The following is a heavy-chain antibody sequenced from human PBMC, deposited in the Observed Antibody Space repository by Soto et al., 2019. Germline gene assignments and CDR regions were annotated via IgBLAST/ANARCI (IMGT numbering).Heavy chain of an antibody. CDR1: GFTFDDYS. V-gene: IGHV3-9*01. D-gene: IGHD3-10*01. CDR2: ISWNSGSI. CDR3: AKSMGSGSDYGGVDY. Sequence: EVQLVESGGGLVQHGRSLRLSCAASGFTFDDYSMHWVRQAPGKGLEWVSGISWNSGSIGYADSVKGRFTISRDNAKNSLYLQMNSLRAEDTALYYCAKSMGSGSDYGGVDYWGQGTLVTVSS. J-gene: IGHJ4*02.